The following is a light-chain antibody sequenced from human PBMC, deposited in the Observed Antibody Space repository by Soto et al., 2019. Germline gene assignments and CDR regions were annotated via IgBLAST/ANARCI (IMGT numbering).Light chain of an antibody. Sequence: EIVLTQSPATLSLSPGERATLSCRASPSVANFVAWYQQKPGQAPRLLIYGAFNRATGIPARFSGSGSGTAFPPTTATQGPKDFEVYSGQNRNTCPPVTFGPGPRLGIK. J-gene: IGKJ5*01. CDR2: GAF. CDR3: QNRNTCPPVT. V-gene: IGKV3-11*01. CDR1: PSVANF.